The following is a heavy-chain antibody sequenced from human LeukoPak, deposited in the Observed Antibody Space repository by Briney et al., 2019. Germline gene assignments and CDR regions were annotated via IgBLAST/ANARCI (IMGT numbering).Heavy chain of an antibody. J-gene: IGHJ4*02. CDR2: ISSDSNHI. D-gene: IGHD7-27*01. CDR1: VFTFSTYS. Sequence: GGSLRLSCAPSVFTFSTYSMNWVRQAPGKGLEWVSSISSDSNHISYADSVQGRFTISRENAKKSLYPQMNRLTAEDTAVYYCATYGTNWGYYFDSWGQGNLVTVSS. CDR3: ATYGTNWGYYFDS. V-gene: IGHV3-21*01.